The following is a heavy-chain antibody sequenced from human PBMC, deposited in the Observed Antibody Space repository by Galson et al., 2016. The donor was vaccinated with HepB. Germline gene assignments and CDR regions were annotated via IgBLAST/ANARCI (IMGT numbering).Heavy chain of an antibody. CDR2: IDWDDEK. D-gene: IGHD3-22*01. V-gene: IGHV2-70*11. Sequence: PALVKPTQTLTLTCTFSGFSLTTTGMCVSWIRQPPGKALEWLARIDWDDEKYYSTSLKTRLTISMDTSKNQVVLTMTNMDPVDTATYYCARDLFYDSGVYFDYWGPGTLLTVSS. CDR1: GFSLTTTGMC. CDR3: ARDLFYDSGVYFDY. J-gene: IGHJ4*02.